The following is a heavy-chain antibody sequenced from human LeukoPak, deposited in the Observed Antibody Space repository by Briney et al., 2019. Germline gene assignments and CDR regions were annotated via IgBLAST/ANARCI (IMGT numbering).Heavy chain of an antibody. CDR2: IRSSSSPI. CDR3: TRDPHALDY. CDR1: GFSFSSYS. J-gene: IGHJ4*02. V-gene: IGHV3-48*02. Sequence: GGSLILSCAASGFSFSSYSMNWVRQAPGKGLEWVSYIRSSSSPIYYADSVKGRFTISRDNAKNSLYLQMNSLRDEDTAVYYCTRDPHALDYWGQGTLVTVSS.